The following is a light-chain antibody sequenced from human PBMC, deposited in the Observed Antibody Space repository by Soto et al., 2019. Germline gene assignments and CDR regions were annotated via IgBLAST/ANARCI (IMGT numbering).Light chain of an antibody. Sequence: QSVLTQPPSVSGAPGQRVTISCTGSSSNIGPGYDVHWYQQLPGTAPKLLLYGNSNRPSGVSNRFSGSKSGTSASLAITGLQAEDEADYYCQSYDSSLSGYVVFGGGTKLTVL. V-gene: IGLV1-40*01. CDR2: GNS. CDR3: QSYDSSLSGYVV. CDR1: SSNIGPGYD. J-gene: IGLJ2*01.